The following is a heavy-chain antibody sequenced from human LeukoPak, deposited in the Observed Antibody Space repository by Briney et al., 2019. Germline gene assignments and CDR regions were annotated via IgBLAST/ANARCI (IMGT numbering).Heavy chain of an antibody. D-gene: IGHD6-13*01. Sequence: NPSETLSLTCTVAGGSISSSSYYWGWICQPPGKGLEWIASNYYNGRTYQNPSPKSRVSVSAETSKNQLALKLNSVTAADTAVYYCAGAASAGTFDNWGPGTLVTVSS. J-gene: IGHJ4*02. CDR2: NYYNGRT. CDR1: GGSISSSSYY. V-gene: IGHV4-39*01. CDR3: AGAASAGTFDN.